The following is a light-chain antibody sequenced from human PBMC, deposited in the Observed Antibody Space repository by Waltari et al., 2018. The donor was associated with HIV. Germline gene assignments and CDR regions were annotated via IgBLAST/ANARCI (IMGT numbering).Light chain of an antibody. V-gene: IGLV2-14*01. CDR2: EVS. Sequence: QSALTQPASVSGSPGQSITISCTGTNSDGGDYNYVSWYQQHPGKAPKLMIFEVSDRPSGVSNRFSGSKSGNTASLTISGLQAEDEADYYCSSYTSTSIPVFGGGTKLTVL. J-gene: IGLJ2*01. CDR1: NSDGGDYNY. CDR3: SSYTSTSIPV.